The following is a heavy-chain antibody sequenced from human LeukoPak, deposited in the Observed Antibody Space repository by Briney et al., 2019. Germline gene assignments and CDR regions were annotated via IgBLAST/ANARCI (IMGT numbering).Heavy chain of an antibody. CDR2: IYTSGST. D-gene: IGHD3-3*01. J-gene: IGHJ4*02. Sequence: SETLSLTCTVSGGSISSGSYYWSWIRQPAGKGLEWIGRIYTSGSTNYNPSRKSRVTISVDTSKNQFSLKLSSVTAADTALYYCASLRFLEWTLDYWGQGTLVTVSS. CDR1: GGSISSGSYY. V-gene: IGHV4-61*02. CDR3: ASLRFLEWTLDY.